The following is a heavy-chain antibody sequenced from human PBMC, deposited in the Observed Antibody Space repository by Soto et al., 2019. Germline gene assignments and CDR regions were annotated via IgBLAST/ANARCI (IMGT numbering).Heavy chain of an antibody. CDR3: AIHSITMVRGAFDP. J-gene: IGHJ5*02. CDR1: GGSISSSSYY. D-gene: IGHD3-10*01. Sequence: QLQLQESGPGLVKPSETLSLTCTVSGGSISSSSYYWGWIRQPPGKGLEWIGSIYYSGSTYYNPSLKSRVTISVDTSKNQFSLKLSSVTAADTAVYYCAIHSITMVRGAFDPWGQGTLVTVSS. CDR2: IYYSGST. V-gene: IGHV4-39*01.